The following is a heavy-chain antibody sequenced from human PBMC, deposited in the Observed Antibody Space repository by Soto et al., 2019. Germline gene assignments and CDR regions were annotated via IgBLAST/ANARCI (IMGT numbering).Heavy chain of an antibody. Sequence: ASVKVSCKASGYTFTAYPMHWVRQAPGQRLEWMGWINAGSGNTIYSQKFQGRVTITRDTSASTAYMELSSLRSEDTAVYYCARDSCSGGTCYVHFDYWGQGTLVTVSS. CDR1: GYTFTAYP. CDR2: INAGSGNT. V-gene: IGHV1-3*01. D-gene: IGHD2-15*01. J-gene: IGHJ4*02. CDR3: ARDSCSGGTCYVHFDY.